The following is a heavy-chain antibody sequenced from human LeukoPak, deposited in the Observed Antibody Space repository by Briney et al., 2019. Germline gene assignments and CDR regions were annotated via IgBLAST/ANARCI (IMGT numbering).Heavy chain of an antibody. J-gene: IGHJ4*02. CDR2: IYYSGST. Sequence: PSETLSLTCAVYGRSFSGYSWGWIRHPPGKGLEWIGSIYYSGSTYDNPSLKSRVTISVDTSKNQFSLKLSSVTAADTAVYYCARQDRAMVRGVIPQHYWCQGTLVTVSS. CDR1: GRSFSGYS. V-gene: IGHV4-39*01. D-gene: IGHD3-10*01. CDR3: ARQDRAMVRGVIPQHY.